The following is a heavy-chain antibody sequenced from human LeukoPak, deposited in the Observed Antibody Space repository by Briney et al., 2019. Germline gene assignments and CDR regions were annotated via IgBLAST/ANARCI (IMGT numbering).Heavy chain of an antibody. CDR2: ISDSGTT. D-gene: IGHD3-22*01. V-gene: IGHV4-34*01. J-gene: IGHJ5*02. CDR3: ARGQGVTLIKVGKNWFDP. Sequence: PSETLSLTCTVYGGSFSGYYWNWIRQTPGKGLEWIGEISDSGTTNINPSLRRRVSLSVDTSINQFSLDMRSMTAADTGVYYCARGQGVTLIKVGKNWFDPWSQGTPVIVSP. CDR1: GGSFSGYY.